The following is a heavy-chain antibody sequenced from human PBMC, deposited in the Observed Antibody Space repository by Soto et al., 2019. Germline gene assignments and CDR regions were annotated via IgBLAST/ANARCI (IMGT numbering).Heavy chain of an antibody. Sequence: QVQLVQSGAEVKKPGSSVKVSCKASGGTFSSYTISWVRQAPGQGLEWMGRIIPILGIANYAQKFQGRVTITADKSTCTAYMELSSLRSEDTAVYYCATPGTGLGNWFDPWGQGTLVTVSS. CDR2: IIPILGIA. J-gene: IGHJ5*02. CDR3: ATPGTGLGNWFDP. V-gene: IGHV1-69*02. D-gene: IGHD3-9*01. CDR1: GGTFSSYT.